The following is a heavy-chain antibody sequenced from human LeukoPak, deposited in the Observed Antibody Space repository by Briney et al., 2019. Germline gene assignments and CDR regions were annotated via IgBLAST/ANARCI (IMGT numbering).Heavy chain of an antibody. Sequence: GGSLRLSCAASGFTFSSYEMNWVRQAPGKGLEWVSYISSSGSTIYYADSVKGQFTISRDNAKNSLYLQMNSLRAEDTAVYYCARDGYCSSTSCRQYYYGMDVWGKGTTVTVSS. CDR3: ARDGYCSSTSCRQYYYGMDV. V-gene: IGHV3-48*03. J-gene: IGHJ6*04. CDR2: ISSSGSTI. CDR1: GFTFSSYE. D-gene: IGHD2-2*03.